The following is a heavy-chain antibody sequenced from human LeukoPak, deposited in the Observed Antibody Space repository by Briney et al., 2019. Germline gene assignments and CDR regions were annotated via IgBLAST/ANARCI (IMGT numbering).Heavy chain of an antibody. V-gene: IGHV3-23*01. Sequence: GGSLTLSCAASAFTFSSYAMSWVSQAPGKGLEWVAVISGSGGSTYYADSVKGRFTISRANSKNTLYLQMNSLRAEDKAVYYCAKARGYSYGYLVDYWGQGTLVTVSS. CDR2: ISGSGGST. J-gene: IGHJ4*02. CDR3: AKARGYSYGYLVDY. CDR1: AFTFSSYA. D-gene: IGHD5-18*01.